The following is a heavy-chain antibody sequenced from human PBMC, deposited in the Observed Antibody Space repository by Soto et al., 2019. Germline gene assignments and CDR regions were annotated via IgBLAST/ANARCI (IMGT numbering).Heavy chain of an antibody. CDR3: AARPKGGPRDYYGSGCYYNVGYYYYGMDV. Sequence: HPGGSLRLSCAASGFTFSRYAMRWGRLAPGKVLEWVSAISGSGVSTYYADSVKSRFTISRDNSKNTLYLQMNSLRAEDTAVYYCAARPKGGPRDYYGSGCYYNVGYYYYGMDVWGQGTTVTVPS. D-gene: IGHD3-10*01. CDR1: GFTFSRYA. J-gene: IGHJ6*02. CDR2: ISGSGVST. V-gene: IGHV3-23*01.